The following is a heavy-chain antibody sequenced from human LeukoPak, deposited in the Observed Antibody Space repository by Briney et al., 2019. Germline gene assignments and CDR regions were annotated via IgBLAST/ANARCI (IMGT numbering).Heavy chain of an antibody. D-gene: IGHD3-10*01. J-gene: IGHJ5*01. Sequence: GGSLRLSCAASGFTFSSYAMSWVRQEPGKGPEWVSGISDDTFSTYYTDSLKGRFTISRDNSKSTVYLQMDNLGDDDTAIYYCVKGGEGPTYYSKTGPPALGQGTLVT. V-gene: IGHV3-23*01. CDR2: ISDDTFST. CDR3: VKGGEGPTYYSKTGPPA. CDR1: GFTFSSYA.